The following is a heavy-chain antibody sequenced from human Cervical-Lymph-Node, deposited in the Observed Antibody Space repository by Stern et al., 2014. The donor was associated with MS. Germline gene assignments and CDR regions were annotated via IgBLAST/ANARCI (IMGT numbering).Heavy chain of an antibody. CDR2: TNTYNANT. J-gene: IGHJ4*02. CDR1: GYTFTSHA. Sequence: VQLVESGAEVKKPGASVKVSCKASGYTFTSHAISWVRQAPGQGLEWMGWTNTYNANTNYAQKFQGRVTMTTDTSTSTGYMEVRSLRSDDTALYYCARGEAGTGYDYWGQGTLVTVSS. CDR3: ARGEAGTGYDY. D-gene: IGHD3-9*01. V-gene: IGHV1-18*01.